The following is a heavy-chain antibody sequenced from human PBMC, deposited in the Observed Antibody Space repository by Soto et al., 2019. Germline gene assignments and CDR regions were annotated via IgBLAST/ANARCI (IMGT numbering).Heavy chain of an antibody. V-gene: IGHV1-8*01. Sequence: QVQLVQSGAEVKKPGASVKVSCKASGYTFTSYDINWVRQATGQGLEWMGWMNPNSGNTGYAQKFQGRVTMTRNTSISTAYMELSSLRSEDTAVYYCARCPIGQLVRGWYFDLWCRGTLVTVSS. D-gene: IGHD6-13*01. CDR1: GYTFTSYD. CDR3: ARCPIGQLVRGWYFDL. CDR2: MNPNSGNT. J-gene: IGHJ2*01.